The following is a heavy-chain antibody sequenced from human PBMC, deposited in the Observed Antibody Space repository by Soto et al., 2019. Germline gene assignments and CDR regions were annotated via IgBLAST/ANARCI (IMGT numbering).Heavy chain of an antibody. V-gene: IGHV3-33*01. D-gene: IGHD6-19*01. Sequence: QVQLVESGGGVVQPGRSLRLSCAASGFTFSSYGMHWVRQAPGKGLEWVAVIWYDGSNKYYADSVKGRFTISRDNSKNTLYLKMNSLRAEDTAVYYCARDKSQWLGGGVDYWGQGTLVTVSS. J-gene: IGHJ4*02. CDR1: GFTFSSYG. CDR3: ARDKSQWLGGGVDY. CDR2: IWYDGSNK.